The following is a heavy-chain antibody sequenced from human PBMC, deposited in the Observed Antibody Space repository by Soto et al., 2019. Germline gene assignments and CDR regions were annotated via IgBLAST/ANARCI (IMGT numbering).Heavy chain of an antibody. Sequence: SETLSLTCTVSGGSISSYYWSWIWQPPGKGLEWIGYIYYSGSTNYNPSLKSRVTISVDTSKNQFSLKLSSVTAADTAVYYCARGLLEGSYYDFWSGYQRPPYYMDVWGKGTTVTVSS. CDR1: GGSISSYY. CDR2: IYYSGST. V-gene: IGHV4-59*12. D-gene: IGHD3-3*01. J-gene: IGHJ6*03. CDR3: ARGLLEGSYYDFWSGYQRPPYYMDV.